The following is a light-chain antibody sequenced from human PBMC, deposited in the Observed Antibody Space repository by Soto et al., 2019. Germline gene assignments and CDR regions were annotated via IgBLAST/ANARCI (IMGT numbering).Light chain of an antibody. CDR2: DAS. V-gene: IGKV3-11*01. CDR3: QQRSNWPRT. Sequence: EIVLTHSPATLSLSPWEKATLSCRASQSVSSYLVWYQQKPGQGPRLLIYDASNRATGIPARFSGSGSGTDFTLTISSLEPEDFAVYYCQQRSNWPRTFGQGTKVDIK. CDR1: QSVSSY. J-gene: IGKJ1*01.